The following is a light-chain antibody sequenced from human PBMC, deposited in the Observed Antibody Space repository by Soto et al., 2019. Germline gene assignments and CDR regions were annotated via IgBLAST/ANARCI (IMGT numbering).Light chain of an antibody. J-gene: IGLJ2*01. CDR2: YDS. V-gene: IGLV3-21*04. Sequence: SYELTQPPSVSVAPGKTARITCGGNNIGSKSVHWYQQKPGQAPLLVISYDSDRPSGIPERFSGSNSGSTATLTISRVEAGDEADYYCQVWDSSSDHVVFGGGTKLTVL. CDR3: QVWDSSSDHVV. CDR1: NIGSKS.